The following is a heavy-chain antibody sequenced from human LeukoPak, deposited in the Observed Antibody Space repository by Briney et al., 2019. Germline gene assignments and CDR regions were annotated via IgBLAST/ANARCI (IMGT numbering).Heavy chain of an antibody. Sequence: ASVKVSCKASGYTFTIYDINWVRQAAGQGLEWMGWMNPDSGNADFAQKFQGRVTMTRNTSISTAYMELSSLTSEDTAVYYCAVHLPGDYLDPWGQGTLVTVSS. D-gene: IGHD4-17*01. CDR3: AVHLPGDYLDP. V-gene: IGHV1-8*01. CDR1: GYTFTIYD. J-gene: IGHJ5*02. CDR2: MNPDSGNA.